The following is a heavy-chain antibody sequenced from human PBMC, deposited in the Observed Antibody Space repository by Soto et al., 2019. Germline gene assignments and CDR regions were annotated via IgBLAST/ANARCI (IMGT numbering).Heavy chain of an antibody. J-gene: IGHJ4*02. D-gene: IGHD6-25*01. CDR1: GFTFSTFG. CDR3: ARDGLQVAAVGTDFDY. CDR2: IWYDGSYK. V-gene: IGHV3-33*01. Sequence: GGSLRLSCAASGFTFSTFGMHWVRQAPGKGLEWVTLIWYDGSYKYYADSVKGRFTISRDNSKNTLYLQMNSLRAEDTAVYYCARDGLQVAAVGTDFDYWGQGTLVTVSS.